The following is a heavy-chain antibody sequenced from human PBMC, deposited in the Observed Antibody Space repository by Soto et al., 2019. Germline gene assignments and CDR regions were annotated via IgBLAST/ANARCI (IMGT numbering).Heavy chain of an antibody. D-gene: IGHD4-17*01. CDR3: AKVEVYGHNVPAY. J-gene: IGHJ4*02. CDR2: TSYDGNSN. CDR1: GFTFRNYG. Sequence: PGASLRLTWAASGFTFRNYGMHWVRQAPGKGLERVASTSYDGNSNNYADSVKGRFTISKDNSKNTLYLQLNSLRPEDSAVYYCAKVEVYGHNVPAYWGQGTLVTVSS. V-gene: IGHV3-30*18.